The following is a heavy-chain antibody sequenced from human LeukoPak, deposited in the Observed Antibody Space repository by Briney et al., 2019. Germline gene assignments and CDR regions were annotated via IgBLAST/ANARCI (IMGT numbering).Heavy chain of an antibody. CDR3: VRDGGTSGYDLLDY. CDR2: INQRGSEE. J-gene: IGHJ4*02. Sequence: PGGSLRPSCAASGFTFSSYWMNWVRQAPGKGLEWVATINQRGSEERYLDSVKGRFTISRDNAENSFYLQMNSLRAEDTAVYYCVRDGGTSGYDLLDYWGQGTLVTVSS. V-gene: IGHV3-7*01. CDR1: GFTFSSYW. D-gene: IGHD5-12*01.